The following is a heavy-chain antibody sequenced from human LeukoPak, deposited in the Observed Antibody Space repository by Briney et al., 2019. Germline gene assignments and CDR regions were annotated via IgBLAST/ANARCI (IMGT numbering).Heavy chain of an antibody. D-gene: IGHD2-2*01. V-gene: IGHV1-8*01. CDR1: GYTFTSYD. CDR3: ARDCGDCSSTSYGYYYYYMDV. CDR2: MNPNSGNT. Sequence: ASVKVSCKAPGYTFTSYDINWVRQATGQGLEWMGWMNPNSGNTGYAQKFQGRVTMTRNTSISTAYMELSSLRSEDTAVYYRARDCGDCSSTSYGYYYYYMDVWGKGTTVTVSS. J-gene: IGHJ6*03.